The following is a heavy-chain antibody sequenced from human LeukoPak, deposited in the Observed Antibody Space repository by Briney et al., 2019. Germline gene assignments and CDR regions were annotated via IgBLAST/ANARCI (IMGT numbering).Heavy chain of an antibody. CDR1: GASITTYY. Sequence: SETLSLTCTVSGASITTYYWTWIRQPPGKGLEWXXXXYHSGSTNYNPSLKSRVTISLDTSRNQFSLRLSSVTAADTAVYFCAREYSTSSEGDYFDYWGQGSLVTVSS. J-gene: IGHJ4*02. CDR2: XYHSGST. V-gene: IGHV4-59*01. CDR3: AREYSTSSEGDYFDY. D-gene: IGHD6-6*01.